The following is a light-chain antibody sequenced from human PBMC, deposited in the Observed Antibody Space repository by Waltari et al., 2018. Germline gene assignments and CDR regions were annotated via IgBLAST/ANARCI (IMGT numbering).Light chain of an antibody. Sequence: EIVLTQSPATLSLSPGEGATLSCRTSQSVNNYLAWYQQRPGQAPRLLIYDASIRATGIPARFSGSGSGTDFTLTISTLEQDDFAVYYCQQRSSWPLTFGPGPQWKSN. CDR2: DAS. J-gene: IGKJ3*01. CDR1: QSVNNY. CDR3: QQRSSWPLT. V-gene: IGKV3-11*01.